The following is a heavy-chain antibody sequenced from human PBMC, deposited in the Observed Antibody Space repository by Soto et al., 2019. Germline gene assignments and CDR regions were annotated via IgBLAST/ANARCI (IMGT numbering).Heavy chain of an antibody. V-gene: IGHV3-30*18. CDR1: GFTFSSYG. CDR3: AKDLSWASSYDSSVGDAFDI. CDR2: ISYDGSNK. D-gene: IGHD3-22*01. Sequence: GGSLRLSCAASGFTFSSYGMHWVRQAPGKGLEWVAVISYDGSNKYYADSVKGRFTISRDNSKNTLYLQMNSLRAEDTAVYYCAKDLSWASSYDSSVGDAFDIWGQGTMVTVSS. J-gene: IGHJ3*02.